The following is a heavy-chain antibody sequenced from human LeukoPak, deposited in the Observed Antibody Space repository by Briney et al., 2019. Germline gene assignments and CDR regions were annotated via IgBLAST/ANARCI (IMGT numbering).Heavy chain of an antibody. CDR3: ARAKSSTYYPQGFYFDY. CDR2: IYTSGST. CDR1: GGSISSYY. V-gene: IGHV4-4*07. J-gene: IGHJ4*02. D-gene: IGHD3-10*01. Sequence: SETLSLTCTVSGGSISSYYWSWIRQPAGKGLEWIGRIYTSGSTNYNPSLKSRVTMSVDTSKNQFSLKLSSVTAADTAVYYCARAKSSTYYPQGFYFDYWGQGTLVTVSS.